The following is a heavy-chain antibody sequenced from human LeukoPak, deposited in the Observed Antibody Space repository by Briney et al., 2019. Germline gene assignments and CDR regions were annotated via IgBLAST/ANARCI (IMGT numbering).Heavy chain of an antibody. CDR2: INPNSGGT. V-gene: IGHV1-2*04. Sequence: ASVKVSCKASGYTFTGYYMHWVRQAPGQGLEWMGWINPNSGGTNYAQQFQGWVTMTRDTSISTAYMELSRLRSDDTAVYYCARGYYDSSGYYYLFDYWGRGTLVTV. CDR1: GYTFTGYY. CDR3: ARGYYDSSGYYYLFDY. J-gene: IGHJ4*02. D-gene: IGHD3-22*01.